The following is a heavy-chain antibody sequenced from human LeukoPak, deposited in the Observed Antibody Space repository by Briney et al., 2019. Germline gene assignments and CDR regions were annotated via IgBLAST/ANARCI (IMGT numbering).Heavy chain of an antibody. J-gene: IGHJ4*02. CDR1: GYAFSSFG. CDR2: ISSSSSYI. V-gene: IGHV3-21*01. Sequence: GGSLRLSCAASGYAFSSFGISWVRQAPGKGLEWVSSISSSSSYIYYADSVKGRFTISRDNAKNSLYLQMNSLRAEDTAVYYCARAFSSGGSGSYLYYFDYWGQGTLVTVSS. CDR3: ARAFSSGGSGSYLYYFDY. D-gene: IGHD3-10*01.